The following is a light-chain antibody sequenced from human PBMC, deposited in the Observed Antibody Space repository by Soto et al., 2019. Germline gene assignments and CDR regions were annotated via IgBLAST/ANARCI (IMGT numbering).Light chain of an antibody. V-gene: IGLV1-40*01. CDR1: SSNIGAGYD. CDR2: VNS. CDR3: QSYDSSLSAVV. J-gene: IGLJ2*01. Sequence: QPVLTQPPSVSGAPGQRVTISCTGSSSNIGAGYDVHGYQQLPGTAPKLLIYVNSNRPSGVTDRFSGSKSGTSASLAITGLQAEDEADYYCQSYDSSLSAVVFGGGTKLTVL.